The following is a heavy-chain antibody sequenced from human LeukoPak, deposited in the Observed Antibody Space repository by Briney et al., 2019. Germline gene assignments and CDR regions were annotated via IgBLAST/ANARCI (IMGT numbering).Heavy chain of an antibody. CDR1: GFTVSGNY. D-gene: IGHD3-10*01. CDR2: LSRSGDTT. Sequence: PGGSLRLSCAASGFTVSGNYMSWVRQAPGQGLEWVSGLSRSGDTTYYADSVKGRFTISRDNFKNTLYLQMNSLTAEDTAIYYCAKEGSALWFGELSYYFDFWGPGTLVTVSS. J-gene: IGHJ4*02. V-gene: IGHV3-23*01. CDR3: AKEGSALWFGELSYYFDF.